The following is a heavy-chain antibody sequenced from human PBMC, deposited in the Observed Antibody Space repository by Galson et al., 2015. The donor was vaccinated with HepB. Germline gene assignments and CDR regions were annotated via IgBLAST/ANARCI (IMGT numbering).Heavy chain of an antibody. CDR1: GGSISTGEYS. Sequence: TLSLTCTVSGGSISTGEYSWSWIRQPPGKGLEWIGYIYYSGRTYYNPSLKSRLTISVDTSKNQFSQKLRSLTAADTAVYYCARTVVVTLIGYFQQWGQGTLVTVSS. CDR3: ARTVVVTLIGYFQQ. D-gene: IGHD2-21*02. CDR2: IYYSGRT. V-gene: IGHV4-30-4*01. J-gene: IGHJ1*01.